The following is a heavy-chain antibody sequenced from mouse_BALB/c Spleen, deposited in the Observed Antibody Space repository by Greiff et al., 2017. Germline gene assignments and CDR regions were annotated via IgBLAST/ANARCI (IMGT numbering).Heavy chain of an antibody. D-gene: IGHD1-2*01. J-gene: IGHJ2*01. CDR2: ISYSGST. V-gene: IGHV3-2*02. CDR1: GYSITSDYA. Sequence: VQLKQSGPGLVKPSQSLSLTCTVTGYSITSDYAWNWIRQFPGNKLEWMGYISYSGSTSYNPSLKSRISITRDTSKNQFFLQLNSVTTEDTATYYCARGGYYGYPYYFDYWGQGTTLTVSS. CDR3: ARGGYYGYPYYFDY.